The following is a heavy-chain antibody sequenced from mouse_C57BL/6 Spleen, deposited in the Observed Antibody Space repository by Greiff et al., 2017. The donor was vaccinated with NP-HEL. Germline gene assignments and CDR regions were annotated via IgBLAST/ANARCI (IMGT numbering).Heavy chain of an antibody. D-gene: IGHD1-1*01. CDR1: GYAFSSSW. Sequence: QVQLQQSGPELVKPGASVKISCKASGYAFSSSWMNWVKQRPGKGLEWIGRIYPGDGDTNYNGKFKGKATLTADKSSSTAYMQLSSLTSEDSAVYFCARDGSSLFDDWGQGTTLTVSS. V-gene: IGHV1-82*01. CDR3: ARDGSSLFDD. CDR2: IYPGDGDT. J-gene: IGHJ2*01.